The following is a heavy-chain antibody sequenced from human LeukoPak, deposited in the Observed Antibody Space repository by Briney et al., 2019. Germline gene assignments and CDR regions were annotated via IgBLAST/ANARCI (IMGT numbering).Heavy chain of an antibody. D-gene: IGHD6-19*01. CDR3: ARVEVAVAGTGYQH. Sequence: SETLSLTCTVSGGSISSSSYYWGWIRQPPGKGLEWIGSIYYSGSTYYNPSLKSRVTISVDTSKNQFSLKLSSVTAADTAVYYCARVEVAVAGTGYQHWGQGTLVTVSS. CDR2: IYYSGST. J-gene: IGHJ1*01. CDR1: GGSISSSSYY. V-gene: IGHV4-39*07.